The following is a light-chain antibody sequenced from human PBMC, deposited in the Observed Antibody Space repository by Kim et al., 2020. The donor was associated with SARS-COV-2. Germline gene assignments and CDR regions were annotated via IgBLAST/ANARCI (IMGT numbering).Light chain of an antibody. J-gene: IGLJ2*01. V-gene: IGLV3-1*01. CDR2: QDS. CDR1: KLGDKY. Sequence: GSPGQTARITCAGDKLGDKYACWYQQKPGQSPVLVIYQDSKRPSGIPERFSGSNSGNTATLTISGTQAMDEADYYCQAWDSSTAVFGGGTQLTVL. CDR3: QAWDSSTAV.